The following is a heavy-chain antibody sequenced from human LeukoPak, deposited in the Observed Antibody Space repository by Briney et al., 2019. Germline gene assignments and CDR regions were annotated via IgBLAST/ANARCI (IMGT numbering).Heavy chain of an antibody. V-gene: IGHV4-59*08. CDR2: IYYTGAT. J-gene: IGHJ6*02. CDR1: GGSISGYF. CDR3: ARHDPVVYYQHGMDV. D-gene: IGHD2-8*02. Sequence: SETLSLTCTVSGGSISGYFWSCIRQPPGQGLEFIGYIYYTGATLYNPSLKSRVTMSVDTSKNQFSLKLSSVTAADTAVYYCARHDPVVYYQHGMDVWGQGTTVTVSS.